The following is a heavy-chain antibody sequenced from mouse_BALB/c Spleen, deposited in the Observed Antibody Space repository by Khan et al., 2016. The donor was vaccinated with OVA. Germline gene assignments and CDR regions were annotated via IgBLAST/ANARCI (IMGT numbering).Heavy chain of an antibody. Sequence: EVQLQESGPELVKPGASVKISCKASGYTFTDYSMDWVKQSHGQSLEWVGYIFPNNGDTVYNQKFKTKATLTVDTSSSTAYMELRSQTSEDSAVYYCARSGYGSFAYWGQGTLVTVSA. CDR3: ARSGYGSFAY. D-gene: IGHD1-2*01. V-gene: IGHV1S29*02. CDR1: GYTFTDYS. CDR2: IFPNNGDT. J-gene: IGHJ3*01.